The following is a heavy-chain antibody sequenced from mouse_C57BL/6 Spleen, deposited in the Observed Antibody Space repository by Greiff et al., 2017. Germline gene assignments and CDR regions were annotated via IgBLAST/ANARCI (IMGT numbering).Heavy chain of an antibody. V-gene: IGHV1-69*01. Sequence: QVQLQQPGAELVMPGASVKLSCKASGYTFTSYWMHWVKQRPGQGLEWIGEIDPSDSYTNYNQKFKGKSTLTVDKSSSTAYMQLSSLTSEDSAVYYWARVGSSPYYFDYWGQGTTLTVSS. D-gene: IGHD1-1*01. CDR3: ARVGSSPYYFDY. J-gene: IGHJ2*01. CDR2: IDPSDSYT. CDR1: GYTFTSYW.